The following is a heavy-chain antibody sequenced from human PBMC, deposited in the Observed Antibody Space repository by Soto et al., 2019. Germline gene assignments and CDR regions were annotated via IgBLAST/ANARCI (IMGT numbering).Heavy chain of an antibody. CDR2: INHSGST. CDR1: GGSFSGYY. D-gene: IGHD5-12*01. CDR3: ARSRRDGSNWYYYYYYGMDV. V-gene: IGHV4-34*01. Sequence: SETLSLTCAVYGGSFSGYYWSWIRQPPGKGLEWIGEINHSGSTNYNPSLKSRVTISVDTSKNQFSLKLSSVTAADTAVYYCARSRRDGSNWYYYYYYGMDVWGQGTTVTVSS. J-gene: IGHJ6*02.